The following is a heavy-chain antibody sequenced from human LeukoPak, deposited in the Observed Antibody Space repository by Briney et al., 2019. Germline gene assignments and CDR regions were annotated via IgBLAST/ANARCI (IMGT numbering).Heavy chain of an antibody. Sequence: GGSLRLSCAASGFTVSSNYMTWVRQTPGKGLEWVSVIYSGGTTYYADSVKGRFTISRDNSNNTLYLQMNSLRAGETAVYYCAKFREFGELSTWGQGTLVTVSS. J-gene: IGHJ5*02. CDR3: AKFREFGELST. CDR2: IYSGGTT. D-gene: IGHD3-10*01. V-gene: IGHV3-66*01. CDR1: GFTVSSNY.